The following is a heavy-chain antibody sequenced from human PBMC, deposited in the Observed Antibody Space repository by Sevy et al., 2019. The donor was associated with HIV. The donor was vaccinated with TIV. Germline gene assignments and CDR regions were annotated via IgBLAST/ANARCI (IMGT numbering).Heavy chain of an antibody. CDR1: GFTFDDYA. CDR2: ISWNSGSI. V-gene: IGHV3-9*01. CDR3: AKGYRYGLPIQYGMDV. Sequence: GGSLRLSCAASGFTFDDYAIYWVRQAPGKGLEWVSGISWNSGSIGYADSAKGRFTISRDNAKNSLYLQMNSLRPEDTALYYCAKGYRYGLPIQYGMDVWGQGTTVTVSS. J-gene: IGHJ6*02. D-gene: IGHD5-18*01.